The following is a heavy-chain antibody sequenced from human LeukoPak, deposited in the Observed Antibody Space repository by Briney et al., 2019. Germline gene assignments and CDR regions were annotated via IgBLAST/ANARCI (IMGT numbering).Heavy chain of an antibody. CDR2: ISYDGSNK. J-gene: IGHJ4*02. Sequence: GGSLRLSCAASGFTFSSYAMYWVRQAPGKGLEWVAIISYDGSNKYYADSVKGRFTISRDNSKNTLYLQMNSPRAEDTAVYYCARVPVWYSSSWYGGYWGQGALVTVSS. V-gene: IGHV3-30-3*01. CDR3: ARVPVWYSSSWYGGY. CDR1: GFTFSSYA. D-gene: IGHD6-13*01.